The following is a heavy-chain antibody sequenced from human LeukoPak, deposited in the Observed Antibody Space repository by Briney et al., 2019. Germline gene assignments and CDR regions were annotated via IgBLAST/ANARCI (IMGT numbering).Heavy chain of an antibody. CDR3: AREPIYYDSSGGYFDY. CDR1: GFTVSSNY. V-gene: IGHV3-53*01. CDR2: IYSGGST. D-gene: IGHD3-22*01. Sequence: GGSLRLSCAASGFTVSSNYMSWVRQTPGKGLEWVSVIYSGGSTYYADSVKGRFTISRDNSKNTLYLQMNSLRAEDTAVYYCAREPIYYDSSGGYFDYWGQGTLVTVSS. J-gene: IGHJ4*02.